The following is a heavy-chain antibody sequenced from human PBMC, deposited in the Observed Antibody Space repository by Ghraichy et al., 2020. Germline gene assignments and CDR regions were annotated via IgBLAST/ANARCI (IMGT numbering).Heavy chain of an antibody. D-gene: IGHD7-27*01. CDR1: GFTFSSYA. CDR3: VKDRPTDRLGSYFDY. V-gene: IGHV3-64D*06. J-gene: IGHJ4*02. Sequence: GESLNISCSASGFTFSSYAMHWVRQAPGKGLEYVSAISSNGGSTYYADSVKGRFTISRDNSKNTLYLQMSSLRAEDTAVYYCVKDRPTDRLGSYFDYWDQGTLVTVSS. CDR2: ISSNGGST.